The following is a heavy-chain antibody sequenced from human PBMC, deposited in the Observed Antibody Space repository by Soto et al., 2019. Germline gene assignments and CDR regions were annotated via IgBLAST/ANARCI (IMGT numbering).Heavy chain of an antibody. CDR3: AQRFVRITIFGVAQGGWFDP. J-gene: IGHJ5*02. D-gene: IGHD3-3*01. CDR1: GGTFSSYA. V-gene: IGHV1-69*06. Sequence: GASVKVSCKASGGTFSSYAISWVRQAPGQGLEWMGGSIPIFGTANYAQKFQGRVTITADKSTSTAYMELSSLRSEDTAVYYCAQRFVRITIFGVAQGGWFDPWGQGTLVTVSS. CDR2: SIPIFGTA.